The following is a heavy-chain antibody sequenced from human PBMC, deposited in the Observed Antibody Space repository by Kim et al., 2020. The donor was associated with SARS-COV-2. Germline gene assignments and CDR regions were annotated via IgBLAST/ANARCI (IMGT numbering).Heavy chain of an antibody. CDR1: GGSTNNYDW. CDR3: TSSPLAAGGTVLNDF. V-gene: IGHV4-4*02. Sequence: SETLSLTCTVSGGSTNNYDWWSWVRQPPGKGLEWIGEIHHSGSANYNPSLKSRVTMSVEKSKNQSSLNLRSVTAADTAVYYCTSSPLAAGGTVLNDFWG. D-gene: IGHD6-13*01. CDR2: IHHSGSA. J-gene: IGHJ4*01.